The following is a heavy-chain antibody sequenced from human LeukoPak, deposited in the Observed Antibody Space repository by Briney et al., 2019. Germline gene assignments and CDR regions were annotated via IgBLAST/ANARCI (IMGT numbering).Heavy chain of an antibody. D-gene: IGHD3-22*01. V-gene: IGHV3-30*18. CDR2: ISYDGSNK. CDR3: AKDIPSMIVGS. CDR1: GFTFSSYG. J-gene: IGHJ5*02. Sequence: GGSLRLSCAASGFTFSSYGMHWVRQAPGKGLEWVAVISYDGSNKYYADSVKGRFTISRDNSKNTLYLQMNSLRAEDTAVYYCAKDIPSMIVGSWGQGTLVTVSS.